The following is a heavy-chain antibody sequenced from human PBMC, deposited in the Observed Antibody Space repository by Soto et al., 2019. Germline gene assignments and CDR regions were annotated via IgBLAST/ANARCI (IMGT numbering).Heavy chain of an antibody. D-gene: IGHD3-10*01. CDR1: GGSISSTTYY. CDR2: INYSGNT. Sequence: QLQLQESGPGLVQPSETLSLTYTVTGGSISSTTYYWGWIRQTPGKGLEWFGSINYSGNTYYNPSLRSRVTISVDTSKNQFSLKLRSVTAADTAMYYCTRSDYGDPWGQGTLVTVSS. J-gene: IGHJ5*02. V-gene: IGHV4-39*01. CDR3: TRSDYGDP.